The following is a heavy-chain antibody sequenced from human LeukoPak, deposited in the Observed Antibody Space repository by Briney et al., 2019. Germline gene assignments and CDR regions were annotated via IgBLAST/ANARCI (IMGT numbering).Heavy chain of an antibody. V-gene: IGHV4-34*01. CDR1: GGSFSGYY. CDR2: INHSGST. D-gene: IGHD2-2*01. Sequence: SETLSPTCAVYGGSFSGYYWSWIRQPPGKGLEWIGEINHSGSTNYNPSLKSRVTISVDTSKNQFSLKLSSVTAADTAVYYCARAGYGGYCSSTSCYQWWGQGALVTVSS. J-gene: IGHJ4*02. CDR3: ARAGYGGYCSSTSCYQW.